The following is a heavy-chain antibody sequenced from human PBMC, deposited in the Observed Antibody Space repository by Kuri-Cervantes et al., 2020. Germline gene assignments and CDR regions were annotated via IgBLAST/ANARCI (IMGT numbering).Heavy chain of an antibody. D-gene: IGHD3-16*01. CDR3: ARDAGYHYDRFDY. V-gene: IGHV3-74*01. CDR1: GFTFSSYW. CDR2: INSDGSST. Sequence: GGSLRLSCAASGFTFSSYWMHWVRQAPGKGLVWVSRINSDGSSTSYADSVKGRFTISRDNAKNSLYLQMDSLRDEDTAVYYCARDAGYHYDRFDYWGQGTLVTVSS. J-gene: IGHJ4*02.